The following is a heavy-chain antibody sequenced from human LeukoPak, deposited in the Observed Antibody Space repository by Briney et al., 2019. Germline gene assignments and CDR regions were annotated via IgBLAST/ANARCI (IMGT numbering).Heavy chain of an antibody. D-gene: IGHD7-27*01. J-gene: IGHJ4*02. CDR3: ARAGTLTVELSYYFDY. V-gene: IGHV4-39*07. Sequence: SGTLSLTCTVSGGSISSSSYYWGWIRQPPGKGLEWIGSIYYSGSTYYNPSLKSRVTISVDTSKNQFSLKLSSVTAADTAVYYCARAGTLTVELSYYFDYWGQGTLVTVSS. CDR1: GGSISSSSYY. CDR2: IYYSGST.